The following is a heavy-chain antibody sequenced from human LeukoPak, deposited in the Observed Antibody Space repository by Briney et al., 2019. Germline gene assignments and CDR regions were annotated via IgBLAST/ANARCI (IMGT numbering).Heavy chain of an antibody. V-gene: IGHV3-7*01. D-gene: IGHD6-13*01. J-gene: IGHJ4*02. CDR2: IKEDGSEK. CDR3: AIVPWTAAAD. CDR1: GFTFSRYW. Sequence: GGSLRLSCAASGFTFSRYWMNWVRQAPGKGLEWVASIKEDGSEKDHVGSVKGRFTISRDNAKNSVYLQMNSLRAEDTAVYYCAIVPWTAAADWGQGTLVTVSS.